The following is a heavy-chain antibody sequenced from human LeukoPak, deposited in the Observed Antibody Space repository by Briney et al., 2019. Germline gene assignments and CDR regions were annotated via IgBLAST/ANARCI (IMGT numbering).Heavy chain of an antibody. CDR3: ARGSTSVYYHALFDY. Sequence: SETLSLTCAVSGYSLSSGYFWAWIRQPPGEGLEWIGTIYHTGSTNYNPSLESRVTISADTSKTHFSLRLTSVTAADTALYYCARGSTSVYYHALFDYWGQGTLLTVSS. CDR2: IYHTGST. J-gene: IGHJ4*02. V-gene: IGHV4-38-2*01. D-gene: IGHD3-22*01. CDR1: GYSLSSGYF.